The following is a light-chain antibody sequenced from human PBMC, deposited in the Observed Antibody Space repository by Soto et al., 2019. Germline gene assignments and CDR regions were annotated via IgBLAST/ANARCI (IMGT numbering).Light chain of an antibody. J-gene: IGKJ2*01. CDR2: LGS. V-gene: IGKV2-28*01. CDR1: QSLLFSDGNKY. Sequence: DIVMTQSPLSLPVTPGEPASISCRSSQSLLFSDGNKYLDWYVQKPGQSPQLLIYLGSNRASGVPDRFSGSGSGTVFTLKISRVEAEDVGVYYCMQALQTPRTFGQGTKVEIK. CDR3: MQALQTPRT.